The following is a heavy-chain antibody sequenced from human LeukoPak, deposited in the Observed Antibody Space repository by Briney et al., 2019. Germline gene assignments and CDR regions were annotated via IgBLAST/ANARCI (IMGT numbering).Heavy chain of an antibody. V-gene: IGHV3-7*01. D-gene: IGHD6-13*01. J-gene: IGHJ5*02. Sequence: GGSLRLSCEASGFIFSDYWMTWVRQAPGKGLEWVANIKYDGSEKYYVDSVKGRFTISRDNAKNSLYLQMNSLRAEDTAVYYCARDRIAAAGYNWFDPWGQGTLVTVSS. CDR1: GFIFSDYW. CDR2: IKYDGSEK. CDR3: ARDRIAAAGYNWFDP.